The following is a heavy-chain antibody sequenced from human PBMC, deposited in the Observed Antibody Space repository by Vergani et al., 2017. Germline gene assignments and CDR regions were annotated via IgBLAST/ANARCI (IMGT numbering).Heavy chain of an antibody. CDR2: INHSGST. Sequence: QVQLQQWGAGLLKPSETLALTCAVYGGSFSGYYWSWIRQPPGKGLEWMGEINHSGSTNYNPSLKSRVTISVDTSKKQFSLKLCSVTAADTAVYYCAGFLNSXIVVVPAERAKMFVWSEASTVTL. J-gene: IGHJ6*02. D-gene: IGHD2-2*01. CDR1: GGSFSGYY. V-gene: IGHV4-34*01. CDR3: AGFLNSXIVVVPAERAKMFV.